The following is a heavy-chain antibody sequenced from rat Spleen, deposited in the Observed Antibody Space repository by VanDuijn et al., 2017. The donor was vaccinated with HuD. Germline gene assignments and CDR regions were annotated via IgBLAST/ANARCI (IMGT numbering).Heavy chain of an antibody. CDR2: ITNSGGTT. CDR3: TRESNWEPLNY. Sequence: EVQLVESGGELVQPGRSLKLSCAASGFTFSDYNMAWVRQAPKKGLEWVATITNSGGTTYYRDSVKGRFTISRDIAKSNLYLQMDSLRSEDTATYYCTRESNWEPLNYWGQGLMVTVSS. CDR1: GFTFSDYN. J-gene: IGHJ2*01. D-gene: IGHD5-1*01. V-gene: IGHV5-20*01.